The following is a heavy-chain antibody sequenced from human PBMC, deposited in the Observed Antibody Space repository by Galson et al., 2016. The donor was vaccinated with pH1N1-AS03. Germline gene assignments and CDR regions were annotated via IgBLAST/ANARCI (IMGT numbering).Heavy chain of an antibody. Sequence: SLRLSCAASGFTFTSYSMNWVRQAPGKGLEWISYIRSSGNPIYYADSVKGRFTISRDNAKNSVYLQMNSLRAEDTAVYFCARDAPGRPLGASFDYWGQGALVIVSS. D-gene: IGHD7-27*01. CDR3: ARDAPGRPLGASFDY. V-gene: IGHV3-48*01. CDR1: GFTFTSYS. CDR2: IRSSGNPI. J-gene: IGHJ4*02.